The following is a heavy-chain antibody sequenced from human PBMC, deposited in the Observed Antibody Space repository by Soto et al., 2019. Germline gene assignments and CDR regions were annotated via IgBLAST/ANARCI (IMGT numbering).Heavy chain of an antibody. D-gene: IGHD2-21*02. J-gene: IGHJ4*02. CDR3: ATCGGDCYLNY. CDR1: GFTFSNAW. CDR2: IKSETTGGAV. Sequence: GGSLRLSCAASGFTFSNAWMNWVRQAPGKGLEWVGRIKSETTGGAVDYAAPVKGRFTISRDDSGNTLHLQMNSLKTEDTAVYYCATCGGDCYLNYWGQGALVTVSS. V-gene: IGHV3-15*01.